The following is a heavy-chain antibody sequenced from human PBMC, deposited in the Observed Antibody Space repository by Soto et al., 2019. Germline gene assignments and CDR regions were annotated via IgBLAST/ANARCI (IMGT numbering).Heavy chain of an antibody. J-gene: IGHJ4*02. CDR1: TSSMKTSRYY. V-gene: IGHV4-39*01. CDR2: ADYSGRI. CDR3: VGVAYGYLVGDW. Sequence: PSQTLPLTCTVSTSSMKTSRYYWGWIRQPPGKGREWIASADYSGRIDYNRPLTRRVSISVDTSKRQFSLKLSSVTAADTAVYYCVGVAYGYLVGDWWGPGTLVRVSS. D-gene: IGHD3-10*01.